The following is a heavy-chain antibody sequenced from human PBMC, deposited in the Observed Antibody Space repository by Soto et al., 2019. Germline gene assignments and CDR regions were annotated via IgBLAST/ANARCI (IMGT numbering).Heavy chain of an antibody. Sequence: QVQLVESGGGVVQPGRSLRLSCAASGFPFSSYGMHWVRQAPGKGLEWVAHISYDGSNKHYKDSVKGRFTISRDNSKNMLYLQMSSLRAEDTAVYYCAGGQYYFDYCGQGTRVSVSS. D-gene: IGHD2-15*01. CDR3: AGGQYYFDY. V-gene: IGHV3-30*03. J-gene: IGHJ4*02. CDR1: GFPFSSYG. CDR2: ISYDGSNK.